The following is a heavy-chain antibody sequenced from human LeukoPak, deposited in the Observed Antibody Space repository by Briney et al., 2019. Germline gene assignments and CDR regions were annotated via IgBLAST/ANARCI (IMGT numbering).Heavy chain of an antibody. D-gene: IGHD5-18*01. CDR1: GGSISSSSYY. V-gene: IGHV4-39*02. Sequence: SETLSLTCTVSGGSISSSSYYWGWIRQPPGKGLEWIGSIYYSGSTYYNPSLKGRVTISVDTSKNQFSLKLSSVTAADTAVYYCAREASYGPGNWFDPWGQGTLATVSS. CDR3: AREASYGPGNWFDP. CDR2: IYYSGST. J-gene: IGHJ5*02.